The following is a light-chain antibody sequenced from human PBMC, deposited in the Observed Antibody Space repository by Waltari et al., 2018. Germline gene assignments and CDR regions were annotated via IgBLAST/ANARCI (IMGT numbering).Light chain of an antibody. CDR3: HVWHPHVDPGV. CDR1: NLGTYS. CDR2: CDR. V-gene: IGLV3-21*04. Sequence: SYVVTPPPSVSVAPGETATITWRGDNLGTYSVHWYQQKAGQAPVLVSFCDRDRPSGIPDRFSGSNSGNTATLTISRVEAGDEARYYCHVWHPHVDPGVFGTGTEVTVL. J-gene: IGLJ1*01.